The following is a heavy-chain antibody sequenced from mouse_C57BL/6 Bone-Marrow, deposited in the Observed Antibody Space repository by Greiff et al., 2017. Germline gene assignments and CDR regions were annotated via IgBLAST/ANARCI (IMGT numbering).Heavy chain of an antibody. Sequence: QVQLQQPGAELVKPGASVKLSCKASGYTFTSYWMHWVKQRPGRGLEWIGRIDPNSGGTKYTEKFKSKATLTVDKPSSTAYMQLSSLTSEDSAVYYCARRRLRVPDYFDYWGQGTTLTGSA. CDR1: GYTFTSYW. CDR2: IDPNSGGT. D-gene: IGHD3-2*02. V-gene: IGHV1-72*01. CDR3: ARRRLRVPDYFDY. J-gene: IGHJ2*01.